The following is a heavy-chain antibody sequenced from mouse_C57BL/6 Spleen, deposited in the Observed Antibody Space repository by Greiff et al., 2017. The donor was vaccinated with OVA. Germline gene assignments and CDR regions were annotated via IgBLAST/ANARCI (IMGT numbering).Heavy chain of an antibody. Sequence: VQLQQPGTELVKPGASVKLSCKASGYTFTSYWMHWVKQRPGQGLEWIGNINPSNGGTNYNEKFKSKATLTVDKSASTAYMQLSSLTSEDSAVYYCARSSLTRPWFAYWGQGTLVTVSA. CDR3: ARSSLTRPWFAY. V-gene: IGHV1-53*01. J-gene: IGHJ3*01. CDR2: INPSNGGT. CDR1: GYTFTSYW.